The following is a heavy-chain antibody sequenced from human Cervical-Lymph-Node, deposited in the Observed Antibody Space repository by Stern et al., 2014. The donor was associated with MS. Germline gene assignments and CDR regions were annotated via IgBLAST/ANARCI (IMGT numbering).Heavy chain of an antibody. Sequence: VQLVESGGGLVQPGGSLRLSCVASGFTFNNYAMNWVRQAPGKGLEWVSAISPGGSYTYCADSVRGRFTISRDNSTNTVYLQMNSLRAEDSAVYYCAKDRRGDWGQGTLVTVSS. CDR3: AKDRRGD. J-gene: IGHJ4*02. V-gene: IGHV3-23*04. D-gene: IGHD3-10*01. CDR2: ISPGGSYT. CDR1: GFTFNNYA.